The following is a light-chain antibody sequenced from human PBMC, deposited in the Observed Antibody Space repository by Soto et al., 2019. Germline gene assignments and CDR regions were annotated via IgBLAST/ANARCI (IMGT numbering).Light chain of an antibody. CDR1: SSDVGAYNY. Sequence: QSALTQPPSVSGSPGQSITISCTGSSSDVGAYNYVSWYQHHPGQAPKLMIYDVTTRPSGISNRFSGSKSGNTASLTISGLRAEDEADYYCSSYTTSSTKVFGGGTKLTVL. CDR3: SSYTTSSTKV. CDR2: DVT. J-gene: IGLJ2*01. V-gene: IGLV2-14*03.